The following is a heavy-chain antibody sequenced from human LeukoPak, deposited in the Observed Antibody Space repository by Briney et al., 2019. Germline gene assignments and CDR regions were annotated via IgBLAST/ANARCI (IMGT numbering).Heavy chain of an antibody. CDR1: GGSFSGYY. CDR3: VRDAAHYMDV. J-gene: IGHJ6*03. V-gene: IGHV4-34*01. Sequence: SETLSLTCAVYGGSFSGYYWSWIRQPPGKGLEWIGEINHSGSTNYNPSLKSRVTISVDTSKNQFSLKLSSVTAADTAVYYCVRDAAHYMDVWGKGITVTVS. D-gene: IGHD6-6*01. CDR2: INHSGST.